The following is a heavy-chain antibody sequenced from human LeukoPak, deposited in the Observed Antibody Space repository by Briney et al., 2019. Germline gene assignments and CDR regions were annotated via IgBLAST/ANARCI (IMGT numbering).Heavy chain of an antibody. Sequence: GGSLRLSCAASGFTFSSYSMNWVRQAPGKGLEWVSSISSSSSYIYYADSVKGRFTISRDNAKNSLYLQMNSQRAEDTAVYYCARDRIFGVVIMSGFDYWGQGTLVTVSS. CDR3: ARDRIFGVVIMSGFDY. CDR1: GFTFSSYS. CDR2: ISSSSSYI. V-gene: IGHV3-21*01. J-gene: IGHJ4*02. D-gene: IGHD3-3*02.